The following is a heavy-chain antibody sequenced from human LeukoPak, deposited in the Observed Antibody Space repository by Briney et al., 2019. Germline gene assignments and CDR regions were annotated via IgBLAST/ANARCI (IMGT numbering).Heavy chain of an antibody. CDR2: INTNTGNP. D-gene: IGHD2-15*01. CDR3: AREHCSGGSCYFFVY. Sequence: GASVTVSCKASGYTFTSYAMNWVRQAPGQGLEWMGWINTNTGNPTYAQGFTGRFVFSLDTSVSTAYLQISSLKAEDTAVYYCAREHCSGGSCYFFVYWGQGTLVTVSS. CDR1: GYTFTSYA. V-gene: IGHV7-4-1*02. J-gene: IGHJ4*02.